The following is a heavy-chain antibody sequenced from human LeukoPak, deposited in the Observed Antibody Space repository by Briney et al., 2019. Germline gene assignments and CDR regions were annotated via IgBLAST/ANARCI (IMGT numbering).Heavy chain of an antibody. V-gene: IGHV4-39*01. Sequence: KSSETLSLTCTVSGGSISSSSYYWGWIRQPPGKGLEWIGSIYYSGSTYYNPSLKSRVTISVDTSKNQFSLKLSSVTAADTAVYYCANPRGGIAGGFDYWGQGTLVTVSS. CDR3: ANPRGGIAGGFDY. CDR1: GGSISSSSYY. CDR2: IYYSGST. J-gene: IGHJ4*02. D-gene: IGHD6-13*01.